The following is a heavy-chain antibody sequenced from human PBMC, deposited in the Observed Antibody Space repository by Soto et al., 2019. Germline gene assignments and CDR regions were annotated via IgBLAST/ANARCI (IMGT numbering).Heavy chain of an antibody. CDR3: ARLRECSGSKSDPIETFDI. Sequence: GGSLRLSCAASGFTFTTYTIHWVRQAPGKGLEYVSAISSNGVDTYYANSVKGRFTISRDNSKNMVYLQMGSLRAEDMAVSYCARLRECSGSKSDPIETFDIWGQGTMVTVTS. CDR2: ISSNGVDT. V-gene: IGHV3-64*01. J-gene: IGHJ3*02. D-gene: IGHD2-15*01. CDR1: GFTFTTYT.